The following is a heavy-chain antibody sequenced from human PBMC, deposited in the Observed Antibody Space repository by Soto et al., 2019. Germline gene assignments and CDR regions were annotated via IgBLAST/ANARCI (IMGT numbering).Heavy chain of an antibody. V-gene: IGHV4-31*03. CDR3: ARGRFWYFDP. J-gene: IGHJ2*01. CDR1: GGSISSGGYY. Sequence: QVQLQESGPGLVKPSQTLSLTCTVSGGSISSGGYYWSWIRQHPGKDLEWIAYIYSSGNTDYNPSLKSRVIMSVDTSKNQFSLKLSSVTAADTAVYYCARGRFWYFDPWGRGSLVSVSS. CDR2: IYSSGNT.